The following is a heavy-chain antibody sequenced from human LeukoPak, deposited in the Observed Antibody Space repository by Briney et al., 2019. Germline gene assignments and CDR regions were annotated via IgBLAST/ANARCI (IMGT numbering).Heavy chain of an antibody. Sequence: SETLSLTCAVYGGSFSGYYWSWIRQPPGKGLEWIGEINHSGSTNYNPSLKSRVTISVDTSKNQFSLKLSSVTAADTAVYYCAKTSGDPGYFDYWGQGTLVTVSS. J-gene: IGHJ4*02. CDR1: GGSFSGYY. D-gene: IGHD4-17*01. CDR3: AKTSGDPGYFDY. CDR2: INHSGST. V-gene: IGHV4-34*01.